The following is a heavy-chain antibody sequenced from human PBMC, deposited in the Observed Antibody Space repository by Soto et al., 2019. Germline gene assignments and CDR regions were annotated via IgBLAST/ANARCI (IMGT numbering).Heavy chain of an antibody. J-gene: IGHJ6*02. V-gene: IGHV1-69*01. CDR3: VRSQGSSTSLEIYYYYYYGMDV. CDR1: GGTFSSYA. D-gene: IGHD2-2*01. CDR2: IIPISGTA. Sequence: QVQLVQSGAEVKKPGSSVKVSCKASGGTFSSYAISWVRQAPGQGLEWMGGIIPISGTANYAQKFQGRVTITADESTSTAYMALSRLRSEDTAVYYCVRSQGSSTSLEIYYYYYYGMDVWGQGTTVTVSS.